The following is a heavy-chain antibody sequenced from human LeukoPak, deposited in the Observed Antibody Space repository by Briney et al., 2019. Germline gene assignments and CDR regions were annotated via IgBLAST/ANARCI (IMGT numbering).Heavy chain of an antibody. D-gene: IGHD1-26*01. V-gene: IGHV5-51*01. CDR3: ASRRELAEFEH. Sequence: KRGESLKISCKGSGYSFTSYWIGWVRQMPGKGLEWMGIIDPGDSEIRYSPSFQGQVTISADKSISTAYLQWSSLKASDTAMYYCASRRELAEFEHWGQGSLVTVSS. CDR2: IDPGDSEI. CDR1: GYSFTSYW. J-gene: IGHJ4*02.